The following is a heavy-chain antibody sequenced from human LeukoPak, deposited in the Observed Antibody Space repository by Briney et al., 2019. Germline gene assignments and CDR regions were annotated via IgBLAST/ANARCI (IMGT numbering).Heavy chain of an antibody. V-gene: IGHV4-39*01. Sequence: SETLSLTCTVSGGSISSSSYYWGWIRQPPGKGLEWIGSIYYSGSTYYNPSLQSRVTISVDTSKNQCSLKRSSVTAADTAVYYCARSTVTTWLGDFDYWGQGTLVTVSS. J-gene: IGHJ4*02. CDR2: IYYSGST. D-gene: IGHD4-17*01. CDR1: GGSISSSSYY. CDR3: ARSTVTTWLGDFDY.